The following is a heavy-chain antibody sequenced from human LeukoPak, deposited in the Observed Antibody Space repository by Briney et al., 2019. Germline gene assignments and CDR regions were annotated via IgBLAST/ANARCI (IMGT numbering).Heavy chain of an antibody. CDR1: GLTLSSYS. Sequence: GGSLRLSCAASGLTLSSYSMSWVRQAPGKGLEWVSNIGSGSRTIYYADSVMGRFTISRDNAKNSLYLQMNSLRAEDTAVYYCARGGLGSSGGAFDIWGQGTMVTVSS. V-gene: IGHV3-48*01. D-gene: IGHD2-15*01. CDR2: IGSGSRTI. J-gene: IGHJ3*02. CDR3: ARGGLGSSGGAFDI.